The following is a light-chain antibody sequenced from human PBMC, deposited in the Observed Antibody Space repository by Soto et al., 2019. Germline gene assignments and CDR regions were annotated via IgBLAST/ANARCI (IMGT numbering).Light chain of an antibody. CDR3: QHYNSYSEA. CDR1: QTISSW. CDR2: KAS. Sequence: DIPMTQSPSTLSASVGHRVTITCRASQTISSWLAWYQQKPGKAPKLLIYKASTLKSGVPSRFSGSGSGTEFTLTISSLQPDDFATYYCQHYNSYSEAFGQGTKVELK. J-gene: IGKJ1*01. V-gene: IGKV1-5*03.